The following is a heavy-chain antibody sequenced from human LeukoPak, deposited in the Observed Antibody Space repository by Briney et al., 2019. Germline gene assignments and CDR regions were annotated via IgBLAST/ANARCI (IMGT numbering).Heavy chain of an antibody. D-gene: IGHD3-10*01. V-gene: IGHV3-21*01. CDR3: ATLVWFGEEPFDY. CDR2: ISSSSSYI. Sequence: PGGSLRLSCAASGFTFSSYSMNWVRQAPGKGLEWASSISSSSSYIYYADSVKGRFTISRDNAKNSLYLQMNSLRAEDTAVYYCATLVWFGEEPFDYWGQGTLVTVSS. CDR1: GFTFSSYS. J-gene: IGHJ4*02.